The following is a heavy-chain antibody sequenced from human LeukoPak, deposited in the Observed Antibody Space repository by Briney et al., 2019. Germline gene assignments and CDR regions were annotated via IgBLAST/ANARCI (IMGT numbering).Heavy chain of an antibody. Sequence: ASVKVSCKASSYTFTSYGISWVRQAPGQGLEWMGWISAYNGNTNYAQKLQGRVTMTTDTSTSTAYMELRSLRSDDTAVYYCARDRVSYYDFWSGYYTSGGYYYMDVWGKGTTVTVSS. D-gene: IGHD3-3*01. V-gene: IGHV1-18*01. CDR2: ISAYNGNT. CDR1: SYTFTSYG. CDR3: ARDRVSYYDFWSGYYTSGGYYYMDV. J-gene: IGHJ6*03.